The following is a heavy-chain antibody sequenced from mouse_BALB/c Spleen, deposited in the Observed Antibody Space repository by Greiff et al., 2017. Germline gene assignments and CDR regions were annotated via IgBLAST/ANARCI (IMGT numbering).Heavy chain of an antibody. CDR3: ARDYGNLFDY. J-gene: IGHJ2*01. V-gene: IGHV5-6*01. CDR1: GFTFSSYG. CDR2: ISSGGSYT. D-gene: IGHD2-1*01. Sequence: DVQLVESGGDLVKPGGSLKLSCAASGFTFSSYGMSWVRQTPDKRLEWVATISSGGSYTYYPDSVKGRFTISRDNAKNTLYLQMSSLKSEDTAMYYCARDYGNLFDYWGQGTTLTVSS.